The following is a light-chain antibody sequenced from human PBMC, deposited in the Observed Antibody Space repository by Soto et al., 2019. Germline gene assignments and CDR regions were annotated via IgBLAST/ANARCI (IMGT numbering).Light chain of an antibody. CDR3: HQYHKSPGT. J-gene: IGKJ1*01. Sequence: EIVMTQSPATLSVSPGERATLSCRASQSVSGNLAWYQQPPGQAPRLLFYGASTRATGIPARFSGSGSGTDFTLTISGLQSEDFAVYYCHQYHKSPGTFGQGTKVDIK. V-gene: IGKV3-15*01. CDR1: QSVSGN. CDR2: GAS.